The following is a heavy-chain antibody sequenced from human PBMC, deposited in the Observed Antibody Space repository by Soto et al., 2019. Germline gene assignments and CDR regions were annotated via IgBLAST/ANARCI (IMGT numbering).Heavy chain of an antibody. CDR2: IKQDGSEK. CDR1: GGTFSSYA. V-gene: IGHV3-7*01. Sequence: RASVKVSCKASGGTFSSYAISWVRQAPGKGLEWVANIKQDGSEKYYVDSVKGRFTISRDNAKNSLYLQMNSLRAEDTAVYYCARDPNIVLVPAALRSYYYYYGMDVWGQGTTVTVSS. J-gene: IGHJ6*02. CDR3: ARDPNIVLVPAALRSYYYYYGMDV. D-gene: IGHD2-2*01.